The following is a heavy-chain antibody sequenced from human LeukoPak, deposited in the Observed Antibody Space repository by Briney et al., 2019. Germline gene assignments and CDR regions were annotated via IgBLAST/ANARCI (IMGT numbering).Heavy chain of an antibody. Sequence: GGSLRLSCAASGFTFSGSAMHWVRQAPGKGLEWVSSISSSSSYIYYADSVKGRFTISRDNAKNSLYLQMNSLRAEDAAVYYCAELGITMIGGVWGKGTTVTISS. J-gene: IGHJ6*04. CDR1: GFTFSGSA. V-gene: IGHV3-21*01. D-gene: IGHD3-10*02. CDR2: ISSSSSYI. CDR3: AELGITMIGGV.